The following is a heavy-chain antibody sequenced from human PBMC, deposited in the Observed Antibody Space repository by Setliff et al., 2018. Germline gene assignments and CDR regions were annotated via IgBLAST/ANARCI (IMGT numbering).Heavy chain of an antibody. CDR1: RSTFSGDD. CDR3: VRDSPIRLGVLHS. CDR2: INTGDDII. J-gene: IGHJ4*02. V-gene: IGHV3-48*03. Sequence: GGSLRLSCAGSRSTFSGDDMNWVRQAPGKGLEWISYINTGDDIIYYAPSVKGRFTISRDNAKNSLFLQMNSLRADDTAVYYCVRDSPIRLGVLHSWGQGTLVTVS. D-gene: IGHD2-8*02.